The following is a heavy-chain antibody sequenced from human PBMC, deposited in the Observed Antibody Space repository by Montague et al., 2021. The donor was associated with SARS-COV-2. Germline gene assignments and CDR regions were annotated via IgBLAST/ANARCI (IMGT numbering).Heavy chain of an antibody. V-gene: IGHV4-39*01. CDR3: ARQGEVEPGNAIAAPFDP. J-gene: IGHJ5*02. D-gene: IGHD2-15*01. Sequence: SETLSLTCAVSDDSISTSIIYYWGWIRQPPGQGLEWIGSIYNSGRTFYNPSLKSRVTMSVDASKNQFAVRLTSVTAADSAVYYCARQGEVEPGNAIAAPFDPWGQGIVVTVSS. CDR2: IYNSGRT. CDR1: DDSISTSIIYY.